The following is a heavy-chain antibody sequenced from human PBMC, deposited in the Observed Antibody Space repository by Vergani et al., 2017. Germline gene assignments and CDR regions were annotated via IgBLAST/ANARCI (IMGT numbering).Heavy chain of an antibody. V-gene: IGHV4-34*01. CDR1: GGSFSGYY. CDR2: IKHSGST. D-gene: IGHD3-10*01. Sequence: QVQLQQWGAGLLKPSETLSLTCAVYGGSFSGYYWSWIRQPPGKGLEWIGAIKHSGSTNYNPSLKSRVTISVDTSKNHFTLKLSSVTAADTAVCYCARGRVFGSGSLAYWGQGTLVTVSS. CDR3: ARGRVFGSGSLAY. J-gene: IGHJ4*02.